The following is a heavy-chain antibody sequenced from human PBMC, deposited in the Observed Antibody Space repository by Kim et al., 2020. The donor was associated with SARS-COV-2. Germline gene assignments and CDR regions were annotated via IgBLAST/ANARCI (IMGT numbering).Heavy chain of an antibody. D-gene: IGHD5-12*01. Sequence: ASVKVSCKASGYTFTSYGISWVRQAPGQGLEWMGWISAYNGNTNYAQKLQGRVTMTTDTSTSTAYMELRSLRSDDTAVYYCARDLRYSGYVHAFDIWGQWTMVTVSS. CDR1: GYTFTSYG. V-gene: IGHV1-18*01. CDR3: ARDLRYSGYVHAFDI. J-gene: IGHJ3*02. CDR2: ISAYNGNT.